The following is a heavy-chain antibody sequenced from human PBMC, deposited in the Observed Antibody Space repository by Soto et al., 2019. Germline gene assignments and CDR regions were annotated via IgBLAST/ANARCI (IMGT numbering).Heavy chain of an antibody. Sequence: PGGSLRLSCAASGFTFDDYAMHWVRQAPGKALEWVSGISWNSGLIAYADSVKGRFTISRDNAKNSLYLQMNSLRVEDTAFYYCAKDTYMLVGATHFDYWGQGTLVTVSS. CDR3: AKDTYMLVGATHFDY. CDR1: GFTFDDYA. J-gene: IGHJ4*02. V-gene: IGHV3-9*01. D-gene: IGHD1-26*01. CDR2: ISWNSGLI.